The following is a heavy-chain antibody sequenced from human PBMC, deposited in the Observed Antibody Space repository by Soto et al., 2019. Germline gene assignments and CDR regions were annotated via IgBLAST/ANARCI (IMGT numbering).Heavy chain of an antibody. CDR3: ARVRGYSGWPSPEAFDI. CDR2: IYYSGNT. D-gene: IGHD6-19*01. J-gene: IGHJ3*02. Sequence: SETLSLTCTVSGGSISSGGYYWSWIRQHPGKGLEWIGYIYYSGNTYYNPSLKSRITISVDTSKNQFSLNLSSVTSADTAVYYCARVRGYSGWPSPEAFDIWGQGTMVTVSS. V-gene: IGHV4-31*03. CDR1: GGSISSGGYY.